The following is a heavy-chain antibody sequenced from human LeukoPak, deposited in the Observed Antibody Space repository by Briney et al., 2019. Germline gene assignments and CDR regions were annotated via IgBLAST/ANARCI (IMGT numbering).Heavy chain of an antibody. Sequence: ASVKVSCXASGYTFTGYYMHWVRQAPGQGLVWMGRINPNSGGTNYAQKFQGRVTMTRDTSISTAYMELSRLRSDDTAVYYCVRTGGSEFSRDYWGQGTLVTVSS. D-gene: IGHD1-26*01. V-gene: IGHV1-2*06. J-gene: IGHJ4*02. CDR2: INPNSGGT. CDR3: VRTGGSEFSRDY. CDR1: GYTFTGYY.